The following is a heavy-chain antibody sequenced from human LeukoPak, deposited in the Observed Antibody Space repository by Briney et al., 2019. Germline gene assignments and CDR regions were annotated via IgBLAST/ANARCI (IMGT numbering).Heavy chain of an antibody. D-gene: IGHD1-26*01. Sequence: SETLSLTCAVYGGSFSGYYWSWIRQPPGKGLEWIGEINHSGNTNYNPSLKSRVTISVDTSKNQFSLKMSSVTAADTAVYYCARSRDTTNYYGMDVWGQGTTVTVSS. CDR1: GGSFSGYY. CDR3: ARSRDTTNYYGMDV. J-gene: IGHJ6*02. CDR2: INHSGNT. V-gene: IGHV4-34*01.